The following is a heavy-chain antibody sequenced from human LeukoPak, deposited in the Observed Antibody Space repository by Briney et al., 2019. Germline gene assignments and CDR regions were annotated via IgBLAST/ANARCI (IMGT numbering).Heavy chain of an antibody. CDR1: GFTFSSYA. Sequence: GGSLRLSCAASGFTFSSYAMSWVRQAPGKGLEWVSAISGSGGSTYYADSVKGRFTISRDNAKNSLYLQMNSLRAEDTALYYCARDGSGGYSYPNFDYWGQGTLVTVSS. CDR3: ARDGSGGYSYPNFDY. D-gene: IGHD3-22*01. CDR2: ISGSGGST. V-gene: IGHV3-23*01. J-gene: IGHJ4*02.